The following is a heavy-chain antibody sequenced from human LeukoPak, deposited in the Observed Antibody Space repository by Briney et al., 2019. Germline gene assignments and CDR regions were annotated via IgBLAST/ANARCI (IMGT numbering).Heavy chain of an antibody. CDR1: GGSISSSDYY. V-gene: IGHV4-39*07. Sequence: SETLSLTCTVSGGSISSSDYYWGWIRQTPGRGLEWIGSIYYSGTTYYNPSLKSRVTISVDTSKNQFSLKLSSVTAADTAVYYCARAVSRSYCSGGSCRTRTYYYYMDVWGKGTTVTVSS. J-gene: IGHJ6*03. CDR2: IYYSGTT. D-gene: IGHD2-15*01. CDR3: ARAVSRSYCSGGSCRTRTYYYYMDV.